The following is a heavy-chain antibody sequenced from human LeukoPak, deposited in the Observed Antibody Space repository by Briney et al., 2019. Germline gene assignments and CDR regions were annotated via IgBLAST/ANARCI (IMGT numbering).Heavy chain of an antibody. CDR1: GYSISSGYY. D-gene: IGHD3-10*01. J-gene: IGHJ4*02. Sequence: SETLSLTCAVSGYSISSGYYWGWIRQPPGKGLEWIGSIYHSGSTYYNPSLKSRVTISVDTSKNQFSLKLSSVTSADTAVYYCAREHTSGTRGLDYWGQGTLVTVSS. V-gene: IGHV4-38-2*02. CDR3: AREHTSGTRGLDY. CDR2: IYHSGST.